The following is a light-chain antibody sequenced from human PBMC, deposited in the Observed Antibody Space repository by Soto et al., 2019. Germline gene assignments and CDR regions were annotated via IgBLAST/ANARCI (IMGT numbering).Light chain of an antibody. CDR2: GNN. J-gene: IGLJ3*02. Sequence: QSVLTQPPSVSGAPGQKVTISCTGSSSNIGARFDVHWYQLLPGTAPKLLIFGNNNRPSGVPDRFSGSKSGTSASLTITGLRAEDEADYYCQSYDSRLSGSRVFGGGTKLTVL. V-gene: IGLV1-40*01. CDR1: SSNIGARFD. CDR3: QSYDSRLSGSRV.